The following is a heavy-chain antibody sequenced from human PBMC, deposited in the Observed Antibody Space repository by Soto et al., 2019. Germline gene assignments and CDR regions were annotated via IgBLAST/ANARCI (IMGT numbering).Heavy chain of an antibody. CDR2: INHSGST. D-gene: IGHD3-16*01. CDR3: ARGDGSLGLYNWFDP. CDR1: GGSFSGYY. Sequence: SETLSLTCAVYGGSFSGYYWSWIRQPPGKGLEWIGEINHSGSTNYNPSLKSRVTISVDTSKNQFSLKLSSVTAADTAVYYCARGDGSLGLYNWFDPWGQGTLVTVSS. V-gene: IGHV4-34*01. J-gene: IGHJ5*02.